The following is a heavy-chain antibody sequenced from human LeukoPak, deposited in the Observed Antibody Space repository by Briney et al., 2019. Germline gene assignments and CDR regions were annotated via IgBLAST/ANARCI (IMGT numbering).Heavy chain of an antibody. CDR1: AFSFSNYD. J-gene: IGHJ4*02. V-gene: IGHV3-30*02. Sequence: GGSLRLSCAASAFSFSNYDMHWVRQAPGKGLEWVTFIRYDGSNKYYADSVKGRFTISRDNSKNTLYLQMNSLRSEDTAIYYCAKDMGRYSYATFDYWGQGTLVTVSS. CDR3: AKDMGRYSYATFDY. CDR2: IRYDGSNK. D-gene: IGHD5-18*01.